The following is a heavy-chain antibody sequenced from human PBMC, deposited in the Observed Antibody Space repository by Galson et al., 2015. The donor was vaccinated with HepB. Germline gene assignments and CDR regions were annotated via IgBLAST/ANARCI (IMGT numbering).Heavy chain of an antibody. CDR3: ARRYYDFWSGYYFISYYYYGMDV. D-gene: IGHD3-3*01. CDR1: GFTFSSYA. Sequence: SLRLSCAASGFTFSSYAMHWVRQAPGKGLEWVAVISYDGSNKYYADSVKGRFTISRDNSKNTLYLQMNSLRAEDTAVYYCARRYYDFWSGYYFISYYYYGMDVWGQGTTVTVSS. CDR2: ISYDGSNK. J-gene: IGHJ6*02. V-gene: IGHV3-30-3*01.